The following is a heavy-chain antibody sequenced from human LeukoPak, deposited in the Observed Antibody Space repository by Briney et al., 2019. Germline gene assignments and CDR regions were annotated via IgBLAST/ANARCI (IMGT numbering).Heavy chain of an antibody. CDR2: INPSGGSP. CDR3: ARVSVGATYFRAFDI. J-gene: IGHJ3*02. D-gene: IGHD1-26*01. CDR1: GYTFTSYY. V-gene: IGHV1-46*01. Sequence: ASVKVSCKAAGYTFTSYYIHWVRQAPGQGLEWMGIINPSGGSPSYAQKLQGRVTMTRDTSTSTVYMELSSLRSEDTAVYYRARVSVGATYFRAFDIWGQGTMVTVSS.